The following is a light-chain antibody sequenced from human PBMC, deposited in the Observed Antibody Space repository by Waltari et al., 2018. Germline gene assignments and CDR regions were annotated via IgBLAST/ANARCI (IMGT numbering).Light chain of an antibody. CDR1: QTVRTTY. CDR3: QQYDISPLT. CDR2: GAS. Sequence: EIVLTQSPGTLSLSPGERATLSCRASQTVRTTYLAWYQQKPGQAPTLLIYGASRRATCIPDRFSGSGSGTDFSLTISSLEPEDFAVYYCQQYDISPLTFGGGTRVEIK. J-gene: IGKJ4*01. V-gene: IGKV3-20*01.